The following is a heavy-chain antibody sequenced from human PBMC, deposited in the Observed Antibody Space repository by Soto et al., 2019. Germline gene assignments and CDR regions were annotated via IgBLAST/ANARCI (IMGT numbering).Heavy chain of an antibody. CDR2: ISPYSGNT. V-gene: IGHV1-18*01. D-gene: IGHD3-16*01. CDR1: GYIFVNYG. J-gene: IGHJ6*02. CDR3: AMVDNYVTPPPQDV. Sequence: QVQLVQSGDEVRKPGSSVKVSCKASGYIFVNYGIAWVRQAPGQGLEWMGWISPYSGNTHYASKVQGRLTMTTDTTPSTGYMGLGSLTSGDTAVYYCAMVDNYVTPPPQDVWGQGTTVSVSS.